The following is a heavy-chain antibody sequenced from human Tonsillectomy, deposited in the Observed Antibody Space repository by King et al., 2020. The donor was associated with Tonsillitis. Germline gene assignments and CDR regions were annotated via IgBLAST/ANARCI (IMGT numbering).Heavy chain of an antibody. V-gene: IGHV4-30-4*07. Sequence: VQLQESGPGLVKPSQTLSLTCAVSGGSISSGGYSWSWIRQPPGKGLEWIGYLYYSGSTYYNPSLKSRVTISVDTSKNQFSLKLNSVTAADTAVYYCARASLSANCGGDCYSLDYWGQGTLVTVSS. J-gene: IGHJ4*02. CDR1: GGSISSGGYS. D-gene: IGHD2-21*02. CDR3: ARASLSANCGGDCYSLDY. CDR2: LYYSGST.